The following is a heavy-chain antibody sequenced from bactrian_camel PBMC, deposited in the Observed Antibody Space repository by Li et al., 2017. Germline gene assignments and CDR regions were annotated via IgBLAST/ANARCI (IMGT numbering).Heavy chain of an antibody. CDR1: GFTFSSYW. D-gene: IGHD4*01. Sequence: VQLVESGGGLVQPGGSLRLSCAASGFTFSSYWMYWVRQSPGKGLEWVSYINPAGDTTNYAVSVKGRFTISRDNAKNTVYLQMNSLKPEDTAVYYCVRDYGDDYAWDFGYWGQGTQVTVS. CDR3: VRDYGDDYAWDFGY. CDR2: INPAGDTT. J-gene: IGHJ6*01. V-gene: IGHV3S1*01.